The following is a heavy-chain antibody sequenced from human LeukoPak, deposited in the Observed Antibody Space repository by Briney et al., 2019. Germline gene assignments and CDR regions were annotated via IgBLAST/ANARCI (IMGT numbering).Heavy chain of an antibody. D-gene: IGHD2-15*01. CDR2: ISGSGGST. J-gene: IGHJ4*02. V-gene: IGHV3-23*01. Sequence: GGSLRLSCAASGFTFSSYAMSWVRQAPGKGLEWVSAISGSGGSTYYADSVKGRFTISRDNSKDTLYLQMNSLRAEDTAVYYCAKVDRWQLDEAFDYWGQGTLVTVSS. CDR3: AKVDRWQLDEAFDY. CDR1: GFTFSSYA.